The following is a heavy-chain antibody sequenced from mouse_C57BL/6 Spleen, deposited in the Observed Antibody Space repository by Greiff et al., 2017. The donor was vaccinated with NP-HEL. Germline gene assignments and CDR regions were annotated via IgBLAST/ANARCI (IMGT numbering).Heavy chain of an antibody. CDR3: ARNYYGSSYEGYCDV. D-gene: IGHD1-1*01. V-gene: IGHV1-64*01. CDR1: GYTFTSYW. J-gene: IGHJ1*03. Sequence: VQLQQPGAELVKPGASVKLSCKASGYTFTSYWMHWVKQRPGQGLEWIGMIHPNSGSTNYNEKFKSKATLTVDKSSSTAYMQLSSLTSEDSAVYDCARNYYGSSYEGYCDVWGTGTTVTVSS. CDR2: IHPNSGST.